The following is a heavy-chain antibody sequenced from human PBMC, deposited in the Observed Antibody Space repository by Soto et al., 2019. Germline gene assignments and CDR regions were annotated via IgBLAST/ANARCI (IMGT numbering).Heavy chain of an antibody. CDR3: ARRRGVVVLNNWFDP. D-gene: IGHD2-2*01. V-gene: IGHV1-8*01. Sequence: GASVKVSCKASGYTFTSYDINWVRQATGQGLEWMGWMNPNSGNTGYAQKFQGRVTMTRNTSISTAYMELSSLRSEDTAVYYCARRRGVVVLNNWFDPWGQGTLVTVSS. J-gene: IGHJ5*02. CDR1: GYTFTSYD. CDR2: MNPNSGNT.